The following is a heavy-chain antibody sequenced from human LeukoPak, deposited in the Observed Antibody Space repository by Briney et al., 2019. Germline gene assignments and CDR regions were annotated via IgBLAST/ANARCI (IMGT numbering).Heavy chain of an antibody. CDR1: GYTLTELS. J-gene: IGHJ4*02. Sequence: GASVKVSCKVSGYTLTELSMHWVRQAPGKGLEWMGGFDPEDGETIYAQKFQGRVTMTEDTSTDTAYMELSSLRSEDTAVYYCAGRSLTVGALEQVDYWGQGTLATVSS. CDR2: FDPEDGET. V-gene: IGHV1-24*01. D-gene: IGHD1-26*01. CDR3: AGRSLTVGALEQVDY.